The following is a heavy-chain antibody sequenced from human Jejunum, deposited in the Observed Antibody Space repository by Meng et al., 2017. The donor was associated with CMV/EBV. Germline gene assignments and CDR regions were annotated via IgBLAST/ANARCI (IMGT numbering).Heavy chain of an antibody. Sequence: QVQLVESGGGLVNPGGSLRRSCAAFGFTFSDYYMSWMRRAPGKGLEYVSYISKSGSDTNYADSVKGRFAISRDNAKNSLYLQMNSLRADDTAVYYCVRVKGSYAFDWWGQGTLGNVSS. D-gene: IGHD3-16*01. CDR2: ISKSGSDT. CDR3: VRVKGSYAFDW. J-gene: IGHJ4*02. CDR1: GFTFSDYY. V-gene: IGHV3-11*05.